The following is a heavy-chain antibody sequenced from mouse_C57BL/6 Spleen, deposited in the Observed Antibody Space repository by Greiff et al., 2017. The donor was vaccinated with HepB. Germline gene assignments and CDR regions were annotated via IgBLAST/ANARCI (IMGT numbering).Heavy chain of an antibody. Sequence: VQLKESGGGLVKPGGSLKLSCAASGFTFSSYAMSWVRQTPEKRLEWVATISDGGSYTYSPDNVKGRFTISRDNAKNNLYLQMSHLKSEDTAMYYWARDGTLAWFAYWGQGTLVTVSA. CDR2: ISDGGSYT. CDR1: GFTFSSYA. CDR3: ARDGTLAWFAY. D-gene: IGHD4-1*01. J-gene: IGHJ3*01. V-gene: IGHV5-4*01.